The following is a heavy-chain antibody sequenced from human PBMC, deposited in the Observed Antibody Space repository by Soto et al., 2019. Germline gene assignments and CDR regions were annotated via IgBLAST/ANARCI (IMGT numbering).Heavy chain of an antibody. V-gene: IGHV3-11*04. Sequence: GGSLRLSCAASGFICRDYHMSWIRQAPGKGLEWVAYISNSGNTVYYVDSVKGRFTISRDNAENSVYLQMNSSVTAADTAVYYCAGCEMDLPSTSCYAAYWGQGTLVTVSS. CDR3: AGCEMDLPSTSCYAAY. CDR1: GFICRDYH. D-gene: IGHD2-2*01. CDR2: ISNSGNTV. J-gene: IGHJ4*02.